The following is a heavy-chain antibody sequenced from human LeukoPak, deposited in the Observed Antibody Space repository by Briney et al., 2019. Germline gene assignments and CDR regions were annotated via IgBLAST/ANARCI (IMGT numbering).Heavy chain of an antibody. CDR3: ARHAAFADYQSHLTHFDY. Sequence: PAETLSLTCTVSGGSLSTYFWTWIRQPPGKGLEWIGYIYYSGTTNYNPSLKSRVTISVDTSKNQCSLRLSSVTAADTALYYCARHAAFADYQSHLTHFDYWGQGTLVTVSS. D-gene: IGHD4/OR15-4a*01. CDR1: GGSLSTYF. V-gene: IGHV4-59*08. CDR2: IYYSGTT. J-gene: IGHJ4*02.